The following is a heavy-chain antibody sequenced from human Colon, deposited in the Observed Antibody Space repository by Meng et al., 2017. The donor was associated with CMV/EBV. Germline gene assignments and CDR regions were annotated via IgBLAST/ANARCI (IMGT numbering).Heavy chain of an antibody. CDR2: ISAYNGNT. Sequence: ASVKVPCKASGYILTSHGISWVRQAPGQGLEWMGWISAYNGNTNYAQKLQARVTMTTDTSTSTAYMELRSLRSDDTAVYYCARELLGADFWSGWRWFDPWGQGTLVTVSS. D-gene: IGHD3-3*01. V-gene: IGHV1-18*01. J-gene: IGHJ5*02. CDR1: GYILTSHG. CDR3: ARELLGADFWSGWRWFDP.